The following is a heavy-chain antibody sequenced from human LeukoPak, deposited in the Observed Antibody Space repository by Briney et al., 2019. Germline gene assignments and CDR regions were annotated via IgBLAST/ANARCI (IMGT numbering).Heavy chain of an antibody. V-gene: IGHV4-39*01. Sequence: SETLSLTCTVSGVSISSSNSYWGWIRQPPGKGLEWIGSIYYSGNTYYNASLKSQVSISIDMSKNQFSLKLSSVTAADTAVYYCARGVYSTSTDYWGQGTLVTVSS. CDR2: IYYSGNT. CDR1: GVSISSSNSY. CDR3: ARGVYSTSTDY. J-gene: IGHJ4*02. D-gene: IGHD6-13*01.